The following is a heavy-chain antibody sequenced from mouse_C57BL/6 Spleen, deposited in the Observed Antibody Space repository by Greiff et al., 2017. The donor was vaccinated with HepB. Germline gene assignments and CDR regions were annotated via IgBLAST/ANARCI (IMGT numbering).Heavy chain of an antibody. J-gene: IGHJ1*03. Sequence: EVKLQESGGDLVKPGGSLKLSCAASGFTFSSYGMSWVRQTPDKRLEWVATISSGGSYTYYPDSVKGRFTISRDNAKNTLYLQMSSLKSEDTAMYYCARHYGSSYASWYFDVWGTGTTVTVSS. CDR1: GFTFSSYG. CDR2: ISSGGSYT. V-gene: IGHV5-6*01. D-gene: IGHD1-1*01. CDR3: ARHYGSSYASWYFDV.